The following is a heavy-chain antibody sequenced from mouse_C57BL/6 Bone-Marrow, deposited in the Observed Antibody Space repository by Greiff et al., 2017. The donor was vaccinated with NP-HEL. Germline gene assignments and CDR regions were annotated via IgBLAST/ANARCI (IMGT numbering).Heavy chain of an antibody. CDR2: IFPGSGST. CDR1: GYTFTDYY. J-gene: IGHJ2*01. Sequence: VQLQQSGPELVKPGASVKISCKASGYTFTDYYINWVKQRPGQGLEWIGWIFPGSGSTYYNQKFKGKATLTVGKSSSTAYMLLSSLTSEDSAVYFCARYDYYGRGALFDYWGQGTTLTVSS. CDR3: ARYDYYGRGALFDY. V-gene: IGHV1-75*01. D-gene: IGHD1-1*01.